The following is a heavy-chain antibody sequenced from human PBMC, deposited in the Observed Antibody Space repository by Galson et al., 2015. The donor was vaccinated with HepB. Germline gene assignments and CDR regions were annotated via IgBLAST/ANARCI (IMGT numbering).Heavy chain of an antibody. V-gene: IGHV3-7*01. CDR1: GFTFSSYW. Sequence: SLRLSCASSGFTFSSYWMTWVRQAPGRGLEWVANIKQDGSENYYVDSVKGRFTISRDNAKNSVYLQMNGLRAEDTAVYYCARDVDSWGQGTLVTVSS. CDR2: IKQDGSEN. J-gene: IGHJ4*02. CDR3: ARDVDS.